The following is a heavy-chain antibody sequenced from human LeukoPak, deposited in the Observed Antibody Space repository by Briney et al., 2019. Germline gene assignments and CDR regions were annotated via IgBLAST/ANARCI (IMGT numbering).Heavy chain of an antibody. CDR2: ISWNSGSI. D-gene: IGHD3-3*01. V-gene: IGHV3-9*01. J-gene: IGHJ6*02. Sequence: GGSLRLSCVASGFSYTNHWMHWVRQAPGKGLEWVSGISWNSGSIGYADSVKGRFTISRDNAKNSLYLQMNSLRAEDTASYYCANGVAPYYYYGMDVWGQGTTVTASS. CDR3: ANGVAPYYYYGMDV. CDR1: GFSYTNHW.